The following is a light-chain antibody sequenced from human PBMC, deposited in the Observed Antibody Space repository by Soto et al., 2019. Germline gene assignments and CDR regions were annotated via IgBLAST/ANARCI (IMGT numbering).Light chain of an antibody. V-gene: IGKV3-20*01. CDR1: QGVTSNH. Sequence: ENVLTQSPGTVSLSPGERATLSCRASQGVTSNHLAWYQQKPGQAPRLLIDGVFNRATSIPDRFSGSGSGTDFTLTITRLEPEDSAVYFCQHYDGSPRTFGQGTKLEIK. CDR2: GVF. J-gene: IGKJ2*01. CDR3: QHYDGSPRT.